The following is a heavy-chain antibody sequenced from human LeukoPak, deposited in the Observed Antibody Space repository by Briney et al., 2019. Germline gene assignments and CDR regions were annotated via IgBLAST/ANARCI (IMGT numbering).Heavy chain of an antibody. CDR1: GFTFSSYA. V-gene: IGHV3-23*01. J-gene: IGHJ4*02. CDR2: ISGSGGST. CDR3: AKGTRSSTSCYTDY. Sequence: GVSLRLSCAASGFTFSSYAKSWVRQAPGKGLEWVSAISGSGGSTYYADSVKGRFTISRDNSKNTLYLQMNSLRAEDTAVYYCAKGTRSSTSCYTDYWGQGTLVTVSS. D-gene: IGHD2-2*02.